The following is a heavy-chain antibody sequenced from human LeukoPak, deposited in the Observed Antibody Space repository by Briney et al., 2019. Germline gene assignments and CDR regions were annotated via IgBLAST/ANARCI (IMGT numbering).Heavy chain of an antibody. CDR1: GGSFSGYY. CDR3: AVRGYSYGYRDY. CDR2: INHSGST. J-gene: IGHJ4*02. V-gene: IGHV4-34*01. Sequence: SETLSLTCAVYGGSFSGYYWSWIRQPPGKGLEWIGEINHSGSTNYNPSLKSRVTISVDTSKNQFSLKLSSVTAEDTAVYYCAVRGYSYGYRDYWGQGTLVTVSS. D-gene: IGHD5-18*01.